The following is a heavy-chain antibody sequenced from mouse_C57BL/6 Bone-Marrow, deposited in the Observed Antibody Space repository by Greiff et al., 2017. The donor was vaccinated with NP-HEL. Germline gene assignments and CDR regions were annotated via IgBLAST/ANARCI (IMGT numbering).Heavy chain of an antibody. J-gene: IGHJ3*01. Sequence: QVQLQQSGAELVRPGTSVKMSCKASGYTFTNYWIGWAKQRPGHGLEWIGDIYPGGGYTNYNEKFKGKATLTADTSSSTAYMQFSSLTSEDSAVYYCARGGYGGWCAYWGQGTPVTVSA. D-gene: IGHD1-1*02. V-gene: IGHV1-63*01. CDR2: IYPGGGYT. CDR1: GYTFTNYW. CDR3: ARGGYGGWCAY.